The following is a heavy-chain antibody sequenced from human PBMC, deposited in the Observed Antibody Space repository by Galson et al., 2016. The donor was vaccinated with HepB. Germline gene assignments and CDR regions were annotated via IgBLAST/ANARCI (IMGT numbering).Heavy chain of an antibody. D-gene: IGHD3-10*01. CDR3: AKDVYTSGSEYGMDV. V-gene: IGHV3-30*18. Sequence: SLRLSCAAYGFTFSSYGMHWVRQAPGKGLEWVAVISYDGSDKYYADSVKGRFTISRDNSKNTLYLQMSSLRAEDTAVYYCAKDVYTSGSEYGMDVWGQGTTVTVSS. J-gene: IGHJ6*02. CDR1: GFTFSSYG. CDR2: ISYDGSDK.